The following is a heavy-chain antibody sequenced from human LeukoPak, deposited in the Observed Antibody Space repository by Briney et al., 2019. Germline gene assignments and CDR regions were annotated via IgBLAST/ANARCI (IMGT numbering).Heavy chain of an antibody. D-gene: IGHD2/OR15-2a*01. CDR2: IRADGGRT. CDR1: GFTFGDYA. J-gene: IGHJ6*02. CDR3: ATWAFYHGLDV. Sequence: GGSLRLSCAASGFTFGDYARHWVRQAPGKGLAWVSLIRADGGRTYYADPVNGRFTISRDNSKNSVYLQMNSLRTDDTALYYCATWAFYHGLDVWGQGSTVTVSS. V-gene: IGHV3-43*02.